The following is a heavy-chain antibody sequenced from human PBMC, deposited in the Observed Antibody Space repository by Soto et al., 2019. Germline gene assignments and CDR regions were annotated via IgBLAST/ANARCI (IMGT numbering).Heavy chain of an antibody. CDR2: IYPRGGTT. Sequence: ASVKVSCKASGYNFTSHYMHWVRQAPVRGLESMGIIYPRGGTTIYAQKFQGRVTMTRDTSTHTFYMELSSLRSEDTAMYYCARVGYSSTGTTFLFHGLDVWG. CDR1: GYNFTSHY. D-gene: IGHD3-22*01. J-gene: IGHJ6*02. V-gene: IGHV1-46*01. CDR3: ARVGYSSTGTTFLFHGLDV.